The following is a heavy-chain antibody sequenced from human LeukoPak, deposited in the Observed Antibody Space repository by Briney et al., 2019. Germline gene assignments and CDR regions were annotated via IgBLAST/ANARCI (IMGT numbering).Heavy chain of an antibody. CDR1: GGSISSGGYS. Sequence: SETLSLTCAVSGGSISSGGYSWSWIRQPPGKGLEWIGYIYHSGSTYYNPSLKCRVTISVDRSKNQLSLKLSSVTAADTAVYYCARDNSGPFDYWGQGTLVTVSS. CDR2: IYHSGST. CDR3: ARDNSGPFDY. J-gene: IGHJ4*02. V-gene: IGHV4-30-2*01. D-gene: IGHD2-15*01.